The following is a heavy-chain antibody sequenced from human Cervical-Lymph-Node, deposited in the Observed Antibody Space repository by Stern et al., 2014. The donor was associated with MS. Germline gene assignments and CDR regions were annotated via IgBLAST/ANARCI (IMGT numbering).Heavy chain of an antibody. Sequence: QVQLQESGPGLVKPSETLSLTCSVSGGSIRSYYWSWIRQPPGKGLAWIGAIYYSGSTNYNPSLKSRVTISVDTSKNQFSLKLSPVTAADTAVYYCARATDILTGHYPYYFDYWGQGTLVTVSS. CDR2: IYYSGST. J-gene: IGHJ4*02. CDR1: GGSIRSYY. CDR3: ARATDILTGHYPYYFDY. D-gene: IGHD3-9*01. V-gene: IGHV4-59*01.